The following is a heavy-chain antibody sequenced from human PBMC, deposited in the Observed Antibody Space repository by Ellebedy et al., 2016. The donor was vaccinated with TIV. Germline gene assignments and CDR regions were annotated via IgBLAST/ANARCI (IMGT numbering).Heavy chain of an antibody. CDR3: AREVEMAFDY. D-gene: IGHD5-24*01. Sequence: AASVKVSCKASGYTFTSHHMHCVRPSPGQGLEWMGIINTSDGSTSYAQKFQGRVTMTRDTSTSTVYMELRSLRSEDTAVYYCAREVEMAFDYWGQGTLVTVSS. CDR1: GYTFTSHH. V-gene: IGHV1-46*01. J-gene: IGHJ4*02. CDR2: INTSDGST.